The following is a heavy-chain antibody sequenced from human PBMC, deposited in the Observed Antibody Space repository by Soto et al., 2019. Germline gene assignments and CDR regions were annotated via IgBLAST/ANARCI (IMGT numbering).Heavy chain of an antibody. J-gene: IGHJ6*03. CDR1: GGSISSYY. CDR3: ARHGAAANDWDYYYYYMDV. Sequence: SETLSLICTVSGGSISSYYWSWIRQPPGKGLEWIGYIYYSGSTNYNPSLKSRVTISVDTSKNQFSLKLSSVTAADTAVYYCARHGAAANDWDYYYYYMDVWGKGTTVTVSS. D-gene: IGHD2-15*01. V-gene: IGHV4-59*08. CDR2: IYYSGST.